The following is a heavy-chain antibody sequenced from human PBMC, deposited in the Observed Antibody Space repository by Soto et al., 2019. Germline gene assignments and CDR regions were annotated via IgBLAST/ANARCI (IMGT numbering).Heavy chain of an antibody. D-gene: IGHD1-20*01. CDR3: ARDHNWSFDY. V-gene: IGHV3-23*01. CDR2: ISTTDGKT. Sequence: EVKLLESGGGLAQPGGSLRLSCEGSGFPFSTYAITWVRQAPGKGLEWVSAISTTDGKTYYAESVRGRVTISRDNSKNTVNLQMTSLRAEDTATYYCARDHNWSFDYWGQGIPVTVSS. CDR1: GFPFSTYA. J-gene: IGHJ4*02.